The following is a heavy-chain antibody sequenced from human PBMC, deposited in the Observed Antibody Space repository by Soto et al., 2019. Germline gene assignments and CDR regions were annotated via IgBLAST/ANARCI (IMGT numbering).Heavy chain of an antibody. Sequence: GGSLRLSCAASGFTFSSYAMHWVRQAPGKGLEWVAVISYDGSNKYYADSVKGRFTISRDNSKNTLYLQMNSLRAEDTAVYYCARDGGGYCSSTSCYQKGFFDYWGQGTLVTVSS. CDR1: GFTFSSYA. J-gene: IGHJ4*02. CDR3: ARDGGGYCSSTSCYQKGFFDY. V-gene: IGHV3-30-3*01. CDR2: ISYDGSNK. D-gene: IGHD2-2*01.